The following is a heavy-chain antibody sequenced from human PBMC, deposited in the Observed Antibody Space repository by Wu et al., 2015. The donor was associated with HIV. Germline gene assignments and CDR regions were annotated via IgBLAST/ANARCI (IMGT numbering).Heavy chain of an antibody. V-gene: IGHV1-69*05. J-gene: IGHJ5*02. Sequence: KDLGSSVKGRPCKAFWGRPFSSYAISWVRQAPGQGLEWMGGIIPIFGTANYAQKFQGRVTITTDESTSTAYMELSSLRSEDTAVYYCARAQVWDTAMVPWFDPWAREPWSPSPQ. CDR1: GRPFSSYA. D-gene: IGHD5-18*01. CDR3: ARAQVWDTAMVPWFDP. CDR2: IIPIFGTA.